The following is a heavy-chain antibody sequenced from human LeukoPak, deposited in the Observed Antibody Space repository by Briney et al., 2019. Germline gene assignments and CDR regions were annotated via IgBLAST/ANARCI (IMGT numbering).Heavy chain of an antibody. CDR3: ARATSSYFYYMDV. CDR1: GGSISSSSYY. CDR2: IYYSGST. D-gene: IGHD5-12*01. J-gene: IGHJ6*03. V-gene: IGHV4-61*05. Sequence: SETLSLTCTVSGGSISSSSYYWGWIRQPPGKGLEWIGYIYYSGSTNYNPSLKSRVTISVKTSKNQFSLNVSSVTAADTAVYYCARATSSYFYYMDVWGKGTTVTISS.